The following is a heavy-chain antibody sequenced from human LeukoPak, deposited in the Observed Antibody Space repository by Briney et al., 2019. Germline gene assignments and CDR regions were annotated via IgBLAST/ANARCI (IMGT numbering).Heavy chain of an antibody. CDR1: GYTFTGYY. CDR3: ARDYGPYPGCSWFDP. V-gene: IGHV1-2*06. J-gene: IGHJ5*02. D-gene: IGHD2-21*01. CDR2: INCNGGGT. Sequence: ASVKISCKASGYTFTGYYIHWVRQAPGQGLEWMGRINCNGGGTSYAQKFQGRVTMTRDTSISTAYMELDRLTSDDTAVYYCARDYGPYPGCSWFDPWGQGTLVTVSS.